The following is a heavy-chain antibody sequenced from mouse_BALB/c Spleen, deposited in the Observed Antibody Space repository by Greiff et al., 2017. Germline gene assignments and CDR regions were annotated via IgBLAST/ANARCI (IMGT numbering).Heavy chain of an antibody. J-gene: IGHJ4*01. CDR2: ISSGSSTI. V-gene: IGHV5-17*02. D-gene: IGHD2-3*01. CDR1: GFTFSSFG. Sequence: EVKLMESGGGLVQPGGSRKLSCAASGFTFSSFGMHWVRQAPEKGLEWVAYISSGSSTIYYADTVKGRFTISRDNPKNTLFLQMTSLRSEDTAMYYCARFDETMDYWGQGTSGTVSS. CDR3: ARFDETMDY.